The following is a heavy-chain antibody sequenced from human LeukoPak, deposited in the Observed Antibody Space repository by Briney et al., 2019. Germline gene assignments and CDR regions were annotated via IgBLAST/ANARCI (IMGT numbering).Heavy chain of an antibody. CDR3: ARGIRWASDY. Sequence: GGSLRLSCAASGFTFRSYGMVWVRQAPGKGLEYVSGITSNGCTTYYGNSVKGRFTISRDNSKDTLYLQMGSLRTEDMAVYYCARGIRWASDYWGQGTLVTVAS. CDR2: ITSNGCTT. V-gene: IGHV3-64*01. CDR1: GFTFRSYG. J-gene: IGHJ4*02. D-gene: IGHD4-23*01.